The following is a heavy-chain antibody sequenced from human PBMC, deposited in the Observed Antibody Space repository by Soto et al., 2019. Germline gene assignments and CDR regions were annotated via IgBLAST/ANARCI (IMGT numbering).Heavy chain of an antibody. J-gene: IGHJ4*02. V-gene: IGHV3-72*01. CDR2: IRKKTNGYTT. D-gene: IGHD1-26*01. CDR3: AKISPTSYFDL. Sequence: VGSLRLSCAASGFTFSDHYMDWVRQVPGKGLEWVGRIRKKTNGYTTEYAASVKGRFTISRDDSKTSMYLQMNSLKSVDTDVYFCAKISPTSYFDLWGQGTQVTVSS. CDR1: GFTFSDHY.